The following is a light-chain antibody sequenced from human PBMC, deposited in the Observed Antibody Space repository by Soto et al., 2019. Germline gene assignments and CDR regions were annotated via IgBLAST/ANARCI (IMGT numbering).Light chain of an antibody. CDR2: AAS. J-gene: IGKJ5*01. V-gene: IGKV1-39*01. Sequence: DIQMTQSPSSLSASVGDRFTITCRSSQSISSYLNWYQQKPGKAPKLLIYAASSLQSGVPSRFSGSGSGTDFTLTISSLEAEDFAVYYCQQRSNWPPITFGQGTRLEIK. CDR1: QSISSY. CDR3: QQRSNWPPIT.